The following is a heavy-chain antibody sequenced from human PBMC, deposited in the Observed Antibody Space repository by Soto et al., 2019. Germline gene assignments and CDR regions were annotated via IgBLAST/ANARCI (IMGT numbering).Heavy chain of an antibody. D-gene: IGHD3-22*01. V-gene: IGHV4-59*01. J-gene: IGHJ4*02. CDR3: ARGPMYYYDSSGYYLFDY. CDR1: GGSISSYY. Sequence: PSETLSLACTVSGGSISSYYWSWIRQPPGKGLEWIGYIYYSGITNYNPSLKSRVTISVDTSKNQFSLKLSSVTAADTAVYYCARGPMYYYDSSGYYLFDYWAQRTLVTLSS. CDR2: IYYSGIT.